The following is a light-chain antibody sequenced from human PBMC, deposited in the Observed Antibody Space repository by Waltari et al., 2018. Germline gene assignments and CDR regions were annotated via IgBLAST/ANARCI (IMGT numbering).Light chain of an antibody. Sequence: EIVLTQSPGTLSLSPGQSATLSCRISQSVSGSYLGWYQQTPGQAPRLLIYATSSRAAGIPDKFSASASGTDFTLTISRLEPEDFAVYYCQQYGGSPLYTFGQGTKLEI. CDR1: QSVSGSY. CDR3: QQYGGSPLYT. J-gene: IGKJ2*01. V-gene: IGKV3-20*01. CDR2: ATS.